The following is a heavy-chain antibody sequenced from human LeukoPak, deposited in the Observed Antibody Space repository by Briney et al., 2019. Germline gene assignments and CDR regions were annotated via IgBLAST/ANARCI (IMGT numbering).Heavy chain of an antibody. CDR3: ARVSGVPDYKDYYYMDV. V-gene: IGHV3-21*01. D-gene: IGHD4-11*01. CDR1: GFIFSSYS. J-gene: IGHJ6*03. CDR2: ISSSSSYI. Sequence: SGGSLRLSCAASGFIFSSYSMNWVRQAPGKGLEWVSSISSSSSYIYYADSVKGRFTISRDNAKNSLYLQMNSLRAEDTAVYYCARVSGVPDYKDYYYMDVWGKGTTVTVSS.